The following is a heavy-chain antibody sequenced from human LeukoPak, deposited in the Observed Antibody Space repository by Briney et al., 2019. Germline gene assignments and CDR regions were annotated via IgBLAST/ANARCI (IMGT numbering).Heavy chain of an antibody. CDR3: ARDPIAPHYGSGSSYFDY. V-gene: IGHV3-30-3*01. D-gene: IGHD3-10*01. J-gene: IGHJ4*02. CDR1: GFTFSSYA. Sequence: GRSLRLSCAASGFTFSSYAMHWVRQAPGKGLEWVAVISYDGSNKYYADSVKGRFTISRDNSKNTLYLQMNSLRAEDTAVYYCARDPIAPHYGSGSSYFDYWGQGTLVTVSS. CDR2: ISYDGSNK.